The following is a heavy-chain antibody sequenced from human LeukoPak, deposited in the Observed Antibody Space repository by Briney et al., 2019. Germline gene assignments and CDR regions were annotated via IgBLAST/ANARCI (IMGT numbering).Heavy chain of an antibody. CDR3: ASLVIRTVTTPFDH. CDR1: GGSVSSTNYY. V-gene: IGHV4-39*01. J-gene: IGHJ4*02. D-gene: IGHD4-17*01. Sequence: SETLSLTCSVSGGSVSSTNYYWGWIRQPPGRGLEWIGSIYYNGNTYYNPSLKSRVTVAVDTSKNQFSLKLGSVTAADTSVYYCASLVIRTVTTPFDHWGQGTLVTVSS. CDR2: IYYNGNT.